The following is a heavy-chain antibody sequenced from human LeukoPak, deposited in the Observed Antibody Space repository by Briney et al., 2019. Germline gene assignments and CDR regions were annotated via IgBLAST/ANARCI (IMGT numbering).Heavy chain of an antibody. CDR2: ITWNSGNL. D-gene: IGHD5-12*01. CDR3: AKGHSGYDPLFF. CDR1: GFMFEHLA. Sequence: GGSLRLSCTGSGFMFEHLAMHWDRQVPGKGLEWVSAITWNSGNLDYADSVKGRFTISRDNSKKSLYLQMNSLRVDDTAVYYCAKGHSGYDPLFFWGQGALVTVSS. V-gene: IGHV3-9*01. J-gene: IGHJ4*02.